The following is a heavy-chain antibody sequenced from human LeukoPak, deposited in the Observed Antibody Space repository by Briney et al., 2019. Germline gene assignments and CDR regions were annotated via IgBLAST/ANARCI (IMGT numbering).Heavy chain of an antibody. CDR2: INSDGSST. J-gene: IGHJ4*02. V-gene: IGHV3-74*03. D-gene: IGHD6-19*01. Sequence: GGSLRLSCAASGLTFSSYWMHWVRQAPGKGLVWVSRINSDGSSTTYADSVKGRFTISRDNAKNSLSLQMNSLRAEDTAVYYCARETPDSSGWDWGQGTLVTVSS. CDR3: ARETPDSSGWD. CDR1: GLTFSSYW.